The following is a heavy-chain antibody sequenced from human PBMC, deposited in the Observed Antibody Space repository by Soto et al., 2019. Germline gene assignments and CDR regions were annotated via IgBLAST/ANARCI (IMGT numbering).Heavy chain of an antibody. V-gene: IGHV3-23*01. J-gene: IGHJ4*02. CDR3: AKELEPSTTYYFDY. Sequence: GGSLRLSCAASGFTFGSYAMSWFGQGPGKGLEWVSAISGTGGSTYYADSVKGRFTISRDTSKNALYLQMNSLRAEDTAVYYCAKELEPSTTYYFDYWGQGTLVTVSS. CDR1: GFTFGSYA. D-gene: IGHD1-1*01. CDR2: ISGTGGST.